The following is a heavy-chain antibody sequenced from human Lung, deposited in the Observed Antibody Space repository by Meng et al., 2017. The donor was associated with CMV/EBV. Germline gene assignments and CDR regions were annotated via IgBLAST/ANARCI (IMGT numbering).Heavy chain of an antibody. Sequence: XVXVSXXAPGATFNNYAFSWVRQAPGQGLEWMGGIIPVLSTEKYAQKFQGRVTLTTDESTTTAYMELSGLRSDDTAVYYCAKARWQFYSDRSDYYYFHHTWGQGXLVXAPQ. V-gene: IGHV1-69*05. CDR2: IIPVLSTE. D-gene: IGHD3-22*01. CDR1: GATFNNYA. CDR3: AKARWQFYSDRSDYYYFHHT. J-gene: IGHJ5*02.